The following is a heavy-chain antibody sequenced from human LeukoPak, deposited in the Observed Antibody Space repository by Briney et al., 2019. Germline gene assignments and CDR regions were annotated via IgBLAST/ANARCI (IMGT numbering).Heavy chain of an antibody. V-gene: IGHV1-8*01. CDR2: MNPNSGNT. D-gene: IGHD6-19*01. CDR3: ARGGGSGHKENWFDP. J-gene: IGHJ5*02. Sequence: ASVKVSCKASGYTFTTYDINWVRQATGQGLEWMGWMNPNSGNTGYTQKFQGRVTMTRNTSISTAYMELSSLRSEDTAVYYCARGGGSGHKENWFDPWGQGTLVTVSS. CDR1: GYTFTTYD.